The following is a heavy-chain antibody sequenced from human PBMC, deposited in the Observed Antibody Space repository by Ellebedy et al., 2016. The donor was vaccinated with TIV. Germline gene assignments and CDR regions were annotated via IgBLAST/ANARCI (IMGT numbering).Heavy chain of an antibody. D-gene: IGHD3-10*01. J-gene: IGHJ4*02. CDR3: ARGSLDGMVPRGDFDY. CDR1: GGTFSSNA. V-gene: IGHV1-69*13. Sequence: SVKVSXXASGGTFSSNALSWVRQAPGEGLEWMGGIIPILGTPNYAQKFQGRVTITADESTSTAYMELSSLRSEDTAMYYCARGSLDGMVPRGDFDYWGQGTLVTVSS. CDR2: IIPILGTP.